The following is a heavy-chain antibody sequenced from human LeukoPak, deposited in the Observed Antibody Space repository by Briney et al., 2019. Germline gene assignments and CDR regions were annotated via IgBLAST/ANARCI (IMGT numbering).Heavy chain of an antibody. Sequence: SETLSLTCAVYGGSFSGYYWSWIRQPPGKGLEWIGEINHSGSTNYNPSLKSRVTISVDTSKNQFSLKLSSVTAAGTAVYYCARGASLLRYYNWFDPWGQGTLVTVSS. CDR3: ARGASLLRYYNWFDP. D-gene: IGHD3-9*01. J-gene: IGHJ5*02. CDR1: GGSFSGYY. V-gene: IGHV4-34*01. CDR2: INHSGST.